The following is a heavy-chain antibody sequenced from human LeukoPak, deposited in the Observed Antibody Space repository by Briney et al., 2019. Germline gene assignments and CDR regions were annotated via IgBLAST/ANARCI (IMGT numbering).Heavy chain of an antibody. V-gene: IGHV1-2*06. CDR2: INPNSGGT. CDR1: GYTFTGYY. CDR3: ARDMTYYYGMDV. D-gene: IGHD3-16*01. J-gene: IGHJ6*02. Sequence: ASVKVSCKASGYTFTGYYMHWVRQAPGQGLEWMGRINPNSGGTNYAQKFQGRVTMTTDTSTSTAYMELRSLRSDDTAVYYCARDMTYYYGMDVWGQGTTVTVSS.